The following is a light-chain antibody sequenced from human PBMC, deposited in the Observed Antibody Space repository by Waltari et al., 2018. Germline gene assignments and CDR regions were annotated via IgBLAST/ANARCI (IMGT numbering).Light chain of an antibody. J-gene: IGKJ3*01. CDR2: DAS. CDR3: QQRSTWPPFT. Sequence: EIVLTQSPATLSLSPGERATLSCRASQSVSQYLAWYHQKPGQAPRLLIYDASNRATGIPARFSGSGSGTDFILTISSLEPEDFSVYYCQQRSTWPPFTFGPGTTLDI. CDR1: QSVSQY. V-gene: IGKV3-11*01.